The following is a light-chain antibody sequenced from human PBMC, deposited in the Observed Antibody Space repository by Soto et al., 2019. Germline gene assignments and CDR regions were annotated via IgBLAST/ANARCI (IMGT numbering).Light chain of an antibody. CDR3: QQANSFTFT. V-gene: IGKV1-12*01. CDR2: GAS. Sequence: DMQMTQSPSSVSASLGDRVTITCRASQDIHTWLAWYQQKPGQAPKLLIYGASHLQSGVTSRFSGSGSGTDFTLTIISLQSEDFATYYWQQANSFTFTCCPGTKVDVK. J-gene: IGKJ3*01. CDR1: QDIHTW.